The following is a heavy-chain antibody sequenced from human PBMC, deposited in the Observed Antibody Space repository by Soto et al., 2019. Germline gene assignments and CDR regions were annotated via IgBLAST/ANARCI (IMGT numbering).Heavy chain of an antibody. CDR3: SAVNLHMATNNYYYDYGMDV. J-gene: IGHJ6*02. V-gene: IGHV1-69*01. Sequence: QVQLVQSGAEVKKPGSSVKVSCKACGGTFSSYAISWVRHAPGQGREWMGGIIPIFGTANYAQKFQGRVTITADESTSTAYMELSSLRSEDTAVYYCSAVNLHMATNNYYYDYGMDVRGQGTTVTVSS. CDR1: GGTFSSYA. D-gene: IGHD5-12*01. CDR2: IIPIFGTA.